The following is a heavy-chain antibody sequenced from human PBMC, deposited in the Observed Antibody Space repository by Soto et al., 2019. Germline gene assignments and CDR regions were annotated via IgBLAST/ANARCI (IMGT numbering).Heavy chain of an antibody. J-gene: IGHJ1*01. D-gene: IGHD6-13*01. Sequence: GGSLRLSCAASGFSFSTYAMSWVRQAPGKGLEWVSGISGSGGTTYYADSVKGRFTISRDNPKNTLYLQVNSLRAEDTAVYYCAKDQAAAGTISRYFQHWGQGTLVTVSS. CDR3: AKDQAAAGTISRYFQH. V-gene: IGHV3-23*01. CDR1: GFSFSTYA. CDR2: ISGSGGTT.